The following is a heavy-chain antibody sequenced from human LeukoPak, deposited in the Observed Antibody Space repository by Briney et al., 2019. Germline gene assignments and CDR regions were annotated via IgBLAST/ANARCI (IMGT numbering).Heavy chain of an antibody. V-gene: IGHV3-23*01. CDR1: GFMFRDAA. D-gene: IGHD4-17*01. J-gene: IGHJ5*02. CDR3: AKDVYGDYGGLVS. CDR2: IASSGLNT. Sequence: GGSLRLSCAASGFMFRDAAMTWVRQAPGKGLEWVSLIASSGLNTYYADSVRGRFTISRDNSKNTVYLQMNSLRAEDTAVYYCAKDVYGDYGGLVSWGQGTLVTVSS.